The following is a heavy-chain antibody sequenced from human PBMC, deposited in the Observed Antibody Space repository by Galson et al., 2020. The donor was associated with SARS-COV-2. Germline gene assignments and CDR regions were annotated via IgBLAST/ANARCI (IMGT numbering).Heavy chain of an antibody. V-gene: IGHV3-53*01. CDR1: GFCAISNY. CDR2: LNIDYTT. CDR3: TRDGGQTYGSVCFDA. D-gene: IGHD3-10*01. J-gene: IGHJ5*02. Sequence: GGSLRLSCLASGFCAISNYMICVHQAPGKGLESVSLLNIDYTTDYAASVKSRFTIPRDTSQNTIFLQMNNLTVENTALYFCTRDGGQTYGSVCFDAWGQGARVTVSP.